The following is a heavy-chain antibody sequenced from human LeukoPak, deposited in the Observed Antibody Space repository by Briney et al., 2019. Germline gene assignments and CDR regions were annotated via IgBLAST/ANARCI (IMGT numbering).Heavy chain of an antibody. D-gene: IGHD2-15*01. CDR2: IKSKTDGGTT. J-gene: IGHJ4*02. CDR1: GFTFSSYG. V-gene: IGHV3-15*01. CDR3: TTPPRRTYCSGGSCDH. Sequence: GGSLRLSCAASGFTFSSYGMHWVRQAPGKGLEWVGRIKSKTDGGTTDYAAPVKGRFTISRDDSKNTLYLQMNSLKTEDTAVYYCTTPPRRTYCSGGSCDHWGQGTLVTVSS.